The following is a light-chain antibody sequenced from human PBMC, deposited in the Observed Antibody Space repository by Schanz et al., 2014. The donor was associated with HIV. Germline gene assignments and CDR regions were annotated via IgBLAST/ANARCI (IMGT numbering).Light chain of an antibody. CDR1: QSISGR. J-gene: IGKJ2*01. Sequence: DIQMTQSPSTLSASVGDRVTITCRASQSISGRLAWYQQKPGKAPKRLIYQASRLGSGVPSTFSGSGSGTDFSLTISSLQPDDFATYYCQQYNSHFYTFGQGTKLEI. CDR3: QQYNSHFYT. CDR2: QAS. V-gene: IGKV1-5*03.